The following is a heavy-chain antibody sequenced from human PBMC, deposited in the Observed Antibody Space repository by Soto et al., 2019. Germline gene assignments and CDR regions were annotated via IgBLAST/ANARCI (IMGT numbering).Heavy chain of an antibody. CDR2: IDPSDSYT. J-gene: IGHJ3*02. D-gene: IGHD2-2*03. V-gene: IGHV5-10-1*01. CDR3: AWMAWVSDRGGQDAFYI. CDR1: GYSFTSYW. Sequence: PGESLKISCKGSGYSFTSYWIGWVRQMPGKGLEWMGRIDPSDSYTNYSPSFQGHVTISADKSISTAYLQWSSLKASDTAMYYCAWMAWVSDRGGQDAFYIWGRGSMVTGSS.